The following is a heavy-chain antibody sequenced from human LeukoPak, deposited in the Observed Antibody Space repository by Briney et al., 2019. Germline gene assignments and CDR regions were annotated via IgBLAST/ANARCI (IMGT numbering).Heavy chain of an antibody. CDR1: GGSFSGYY. CDR2: INHSGST. D-gene: IGHD2-8*02. Sequence: PSETLSLTCAVYGGSFSGYYWSWIRQPPGRGLEWIGEINHSGSTNYNPSLKSRVTISVDTSKNQFSLNLASVTAADTAIYFCARYKPGGPALNHWGQGTLVTVSS. V-gene: IGHV4-34*01. J-gene: IGHJ1*01. CDR3: ARYKPGGPALNH.